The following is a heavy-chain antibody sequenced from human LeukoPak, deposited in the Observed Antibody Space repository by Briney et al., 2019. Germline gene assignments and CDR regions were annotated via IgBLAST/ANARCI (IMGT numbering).Heavy chain of an antibody. CDR2: IYSGDKT. V-gene: IGHV3-66*01. D-gene: IGHD3-10*01. J-gene: IGHJ4*02. CDR3: ARGGSRTGGFDY. Sequence: QAGGSLRLSCIGSGSTISSNYMTWVRQAPGKGLEWISVIYSGDKTYYADSVKGRFTVSRDNSKNTLYLQMNSLRAEDTAVYYCARGGSRTGGFDYWGQGTLVTVSS. CDR1: GSTISSNY.